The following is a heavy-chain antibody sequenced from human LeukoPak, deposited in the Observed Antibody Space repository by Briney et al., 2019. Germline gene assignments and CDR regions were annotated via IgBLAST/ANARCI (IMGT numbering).Heavy chain of an antibody. CDR1: GFTFSTYS. J-gene: IGHJ1*01. Sequence: AGGSLRLSCAASGFTFSTYSMTWVRQPPGKELEWCSYISSSSSTIYYADSVKGRFTISRDNAKNSLYLQMNSLRAEDTAVYYCARDILTGSQSRFQHWGQGTLVTVSS. CDR2: ISSSSSTI. D-gene: IGHD3-9*01. V-gene: IGHV3-48*04. CDR3: ARDILTGSQSRFQH.